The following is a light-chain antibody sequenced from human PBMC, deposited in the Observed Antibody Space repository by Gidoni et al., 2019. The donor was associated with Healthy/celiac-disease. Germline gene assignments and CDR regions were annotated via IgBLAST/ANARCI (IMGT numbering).Light chain of an antibody. CDR3: QQLNSYPLLT. V-gene: IGKV1-9*01. Sequence: DIQLTNSQSFLSASVGDRVTITCRASQGISSYLAWYQQKPGKAPKLLIYAASTLQSGVPSRFSGSGSGTEFTLTISSLQPEDFATYYCQQLNSYPLLTFGGGTKVEIK. CDR1: QGISSY. J-gene: IGKJ4*01. CDR2: AAS.